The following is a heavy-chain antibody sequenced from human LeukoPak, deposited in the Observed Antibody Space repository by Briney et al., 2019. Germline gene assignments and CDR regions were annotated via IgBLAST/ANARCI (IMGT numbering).Heavy chain of an antibody. CDR1: GFTVSSNY. CDR3: ARVDYYDSSGAGPY. CDR2: IYSGGST. Sequence: GGSLRLSCAASGFTVSSNYMSWVRQAPGKGLEWVSVIYSGGSTYYADSVKGRFTISRDNSKNTLYLQMNSLRAEDTAVYYCARVDYYDSSGAGPYWGQGTLVTVSS. V-gene: IGHV3-53*01. D-gene: IGHD3-22*01. J-gene: IGHJ4*02.